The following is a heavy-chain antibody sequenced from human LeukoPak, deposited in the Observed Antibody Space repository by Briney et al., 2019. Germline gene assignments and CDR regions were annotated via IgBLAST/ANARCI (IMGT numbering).Heavy chain of an antibody. CDR2: IYHSGST. J-gene: IGHJ4*02. CDR1: GYSISSGYY. CDR3: ARLGPAAGTSFDY. V-gene: IGHV4-38-2*02. D-gene: IGHD6-13*01. Sequence: PSETLSLTCTVSGYSISSGYYWGWIRQPPGKGLEWIGSIYHSGSTYYNPSLKSRVTISVDTSKNQFSLKLSSVTAADTAVYYCARLGPAAGTSFDYWGQGTLVTVSS.